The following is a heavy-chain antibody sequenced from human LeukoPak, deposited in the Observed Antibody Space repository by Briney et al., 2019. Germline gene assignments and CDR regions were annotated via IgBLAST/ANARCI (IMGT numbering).Heavy chain of an antibody. J-gene: IGHJ6*03. D-gene: IGHD3-10*01. CDR1: GFTFSSYA. CDR3: AKVGDYYGSASMDV. Sequence: GGSLRLSCAASGFTFSSYAMSWVRQAPGKGLEWVSAISYSGGSTYYADSVKGRFTISRDNSKNTLYLQMNSLRAEDTAVYYCAKVGDYYGSASMDVWGKGTTVTISS. V-gene: IGHV3-23*01. CDR2: ISYSGGST.